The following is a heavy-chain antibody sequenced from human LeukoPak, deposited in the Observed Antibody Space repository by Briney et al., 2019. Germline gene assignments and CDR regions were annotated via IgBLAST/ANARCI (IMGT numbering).Heavy chain of an antibody. CDR3: ARDDIDILTGHDNWFDP. Sequence: ASVKVSCKASGYTFTSYYMHWVRQAPGQGLEWMGIINPSGGSTSYAQKFQGRVTMTRDMSTSTVYMELSSLRSEDTAVYYCARDDIDILTGHDNWFDPWGQGTLVTVSS. CDR1: GYTFTSYY. V-gene: IGHV1-46*01. D-gene: IGHD3-9*01. J-gene: IGHJ5*02. CDR2: INPSGGST.